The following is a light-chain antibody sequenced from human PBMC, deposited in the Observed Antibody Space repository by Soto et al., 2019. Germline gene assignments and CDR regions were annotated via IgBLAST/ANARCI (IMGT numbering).Light chain of an antibody. CDR2: AAS. CDR3: QQSYSTLWT. Sequence: KSQSPSSLSASVGDRVTITCRASQSISSYLNWYQQKPGKAPKLLIYAASSLQSGVPSRFSGSGSGTDFTLTISSLQPEDFATYYCQQSYSTLWTFGQGTKVDIK. CDR1: QSISSY. V-gene: IGKV1-39*01. J-gene: IGKJ1*01.